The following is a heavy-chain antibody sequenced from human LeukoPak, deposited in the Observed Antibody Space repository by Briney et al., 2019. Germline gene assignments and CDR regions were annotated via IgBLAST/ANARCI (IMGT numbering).Heavy chain of an antibody. V-gene: IGHV1-2*06. J-gene: IGHJ6*02. CDR3: ARDTAPFRWNYGMDV. CDR1: GYTFTGYY. Sequence: ASVKVSCTASGYTFTGYYMHWVRQAPGQGLEWMGRIDPKSGDTNYAQKFQGRVTMTRDTSISTACMEVTRLRFDDTAEYYCARDTAPFRWNYGMDVWGQGTTVTVSS. D-gene: IGHD5-18*01. CDR2: IDPKSGDT.